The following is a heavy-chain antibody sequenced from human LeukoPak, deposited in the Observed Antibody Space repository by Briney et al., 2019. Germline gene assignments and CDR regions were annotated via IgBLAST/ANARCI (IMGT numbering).Heavy chain of an antibody. D-gene: IGHD2-2*03. Sequence: GGSLRLSCAASGYPFSSYVMGWVRQAPAKGLEWVSTISDSIGSTYYADPVKGRFTISRDNSKNTLYLQMNSLRAEDTAVYYRATLGYCTSTSCSLVHWGQGTLVTVSS. CDR2: ISDSIGST. CDR1: GYPFSSYV. V-gene: IGHV3-23*01. J-gene: IGHJ4*02. CDR3: ATLGYCTSTSCSLVH.